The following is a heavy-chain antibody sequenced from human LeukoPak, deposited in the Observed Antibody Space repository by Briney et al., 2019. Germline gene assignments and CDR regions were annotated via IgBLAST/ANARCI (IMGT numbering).Heavy chain of an antibody. V-gene: IGHV1-18*04. CDR2: ISAYNGNT. J-gene: IGHJ4*02. CDR1: GYTFTSYG. D-gene: IGHD6-19*01. CDR3: ARVRSSGWYTDY. Sequence: ASVKVSCKASGYTFTSYGISWVRRAPGQGLEWMGWISAYNGNTNYAQKLQGRVTMTTDTSTSTAYMELRSLRSDDTAVYYCARVRSSGWYTDYWGQGTLVTVSS.